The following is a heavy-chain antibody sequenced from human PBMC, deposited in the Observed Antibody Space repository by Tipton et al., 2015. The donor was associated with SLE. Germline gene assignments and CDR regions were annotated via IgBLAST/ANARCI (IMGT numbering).Heavy chain of an antibody. Sequence: TLSLTCAVSGGSISSSNWWSWVRQPPGKGLEWIGEIYHSGSTNYNPSLKSRVTISVDTSKNQFSLKLSSVTAADTAVYYCARDSRTTAAAFDIWGQGTMVTVSS. V-gene: IGHV4-4*02. CDR2: IYHSGST. CDR3: ARDSRTTAAAFDI. D-gene: IGHD1-7*01. CDR1: GGSISSSNW. J-gene: IGHJ3*02.